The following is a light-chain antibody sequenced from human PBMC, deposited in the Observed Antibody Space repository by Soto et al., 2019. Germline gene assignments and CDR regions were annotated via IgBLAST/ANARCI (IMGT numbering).Light chain of an antibody. CDR2: GAS. CDR1: QDITSY. CDR3: QQTYNPPRT. J-gene: IGKJ4*01. V-gene: IGKV1-39*01. Sequence: QLYQSKKSLSASVGDSVTITCRASQDITSYLAWYQQKPGKAPNLLIYGASTLQSGVPSRFSGSGSGTDFTLTISSLQPEDFATYYCQQTYNPPRTFGGGTKA.